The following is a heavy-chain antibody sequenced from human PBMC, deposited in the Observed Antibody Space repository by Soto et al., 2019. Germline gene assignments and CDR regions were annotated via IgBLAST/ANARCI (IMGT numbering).Heavy chain of an antibody. Sequence: SETLSLTCTVSGGSISSSSYYWGWIRQPPGKGLEWIGNIYYSGMTYCNPSLRGRVSISLDPSESQFSLKLNSVTAADTAVYYCARDSSGPGYSYGKFDYWGQGALVTVSS. CDR3: ARDSSGPGYSYGKFDY. V-gene: IGHV4-31*03. J-gene: IGHJ4*02. D-gene: IGHD5-18*01. CDR2: IYYSGMT. CDR1: GGSISSSSYY.